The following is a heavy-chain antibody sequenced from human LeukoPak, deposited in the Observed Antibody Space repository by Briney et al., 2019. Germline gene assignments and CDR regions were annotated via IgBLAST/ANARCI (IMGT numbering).Heavy chain of an antibody. Sequence: GGSLRLSCAACGFAFSTYTMNWARQAPGKGLEWVASINSGGTTTHYAFSVKGRFTISRDNAQNVLYLQMNGLRGDDAAVYYCLRGDSRDFWGQGTLFTVSS. CDR3: LRGDSRDF. V-gene: IGHV3-21*06. CDR1: GFAFSTYT. J-gene: IGHJ4*02. CDR2: INSGGTTT. D-gene: IGHD3-22*01.